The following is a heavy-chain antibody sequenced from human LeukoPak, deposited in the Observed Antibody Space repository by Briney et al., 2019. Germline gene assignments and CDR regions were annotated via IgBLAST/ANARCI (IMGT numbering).Heavy chain of an antibody. Sequence: SETLSLTCSVSGGSISSNYWSWIRQPPGKGLEWIGYIYYRGSTNYNPSLKSRVTISVDTSKNQFSLKLNSVTAAGVVVCWCVCCSYCMGVWGRGPTVTV. J-gene: IGHJ6*03. V-gene: IGHV4-59*01. CDR2: IYYRGST. CDR1: GGSISSNY. D-gene: IGHD3-10*02. CDR3: VCCSYCMGV.